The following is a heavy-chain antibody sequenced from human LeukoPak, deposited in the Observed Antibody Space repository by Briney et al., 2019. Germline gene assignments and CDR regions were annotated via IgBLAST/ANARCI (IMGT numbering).Heavy chain of an antibody. V-gene: IGHV4-30-4*08. CDR1: GASISSGGYS. D-gene: IGHD2-15*01. CDR2: IYYSGST. J-gene: IGHJ6*02. Sequence: SETLSLTCAVSGASISSGGYSWSWIRQPPGKGLEWIGYIYYSGSTYYNPSLKSRVTISVDTSKNQFSLKLSSVTAADTAVYYCAASGGSVDYYYYGMDVWGQGTTVTVSS. CDR3: AASGGSVDYYYYGMDV.